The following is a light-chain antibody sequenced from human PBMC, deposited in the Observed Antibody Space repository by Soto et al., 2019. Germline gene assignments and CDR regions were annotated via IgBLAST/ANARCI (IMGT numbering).Light chain of an antibody. V-gene: IGKV3-15*01. CDR3: QQYIYWPWT. CDR2: GAS. Sequence: EIVMTQSPATLSVSPGEXATLSCRASQSVSSTLAWYQQKPGQAPRLLIYGASTRATGIPARFSGSGSGTEFTLTISSLQSEDFAVYYCQQYIYWPWTFGQGTKVDIK. CDR1: QSVSST. J-gene: IGKJ1*01.